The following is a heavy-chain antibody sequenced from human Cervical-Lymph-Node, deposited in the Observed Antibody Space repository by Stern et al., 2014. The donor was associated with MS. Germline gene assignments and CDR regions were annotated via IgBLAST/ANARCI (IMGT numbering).Heavy chain of an antibody. V-gene: IGHV4-31*03. CDR2: IYCSGST. Sequence: LQLQESGPGLVKPSQTLSLTCTVSGDSISSGGYYWSWIRQHPGKGLEWIGYIYCSGSTYYNPSLKSRLTISVDTSKNQFSLKLSSVTAADTAVYYCAREPEYCSSTSCPIDYWGQGTLVTVSS. CDR1: GDSISSGGYY. J-gene: IGHJ4*02. CDR3: AREPEYCSSTSCPIDY. D-gene: IGHD2-2*01.